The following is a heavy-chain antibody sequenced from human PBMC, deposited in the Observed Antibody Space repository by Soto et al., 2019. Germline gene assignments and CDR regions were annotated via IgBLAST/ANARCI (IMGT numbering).Heavy chain of an antibody. Sequence: RASVKVSCKASGYTFTYYPIHWVRQAPGQRLEWMGWINIGNGNTASSQKFQDRVTITRETSASTDYMELTSLRSEDTAVYYCAREPLCGGRCYDNYFDPWGQGTLVTVSS. J-gene: IGHJ5*02. V-gene: IGHV1-3*04. CDR1: GYTFTYYP. CDR2: INIGNGNT. D-gene: IGHD2-15*01. CDR3: AREPLCGGRCYDNYFDP.